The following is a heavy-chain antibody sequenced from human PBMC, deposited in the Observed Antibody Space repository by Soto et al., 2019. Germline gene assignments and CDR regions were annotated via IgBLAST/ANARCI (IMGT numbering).Heavy chain of an antibody. V-gene: IGHV4-31*03. CDR2: IYYSGST. D-gene: IGHD2-21*02. CDR3: ASDMGGDCFSFDN. Sequence: PSERLSHTCTVSGGSISIGGYYRRWSPQHPGKGLEWIGYIYYSGSTYYNPSLKSRGTISVDTSKNQFSLKLSSVTAADTAVYYCASDMGGDCFSFDNWGQETLVTISS. J-gene: IGHJ4*02. CDR1: GGSISIGGYY.